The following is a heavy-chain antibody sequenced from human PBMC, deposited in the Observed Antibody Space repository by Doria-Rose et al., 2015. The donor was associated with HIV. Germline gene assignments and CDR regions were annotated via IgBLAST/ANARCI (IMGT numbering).Heavy chain of an antibody. V-gene: IGHV3-9*01. CDR2: ISWNSGII. CDR1: GFTFDDYA. CDR3: AKDSGSDQGRDGAFHI. Sequence: EVQLLESGGGLVQPGRSLRLSCAASGFTFDDYAMHWVRQAPGKGLEWVSGISWNSGIIGYADSVKGRLTSSRDNAKNSLYLHLNRRRADDTAVYYCAKDSGSDQGRDGAFHIWGQGTMVTVSS. D-gene: IGHD5-12*01. J-gene: IGHJ3*02.